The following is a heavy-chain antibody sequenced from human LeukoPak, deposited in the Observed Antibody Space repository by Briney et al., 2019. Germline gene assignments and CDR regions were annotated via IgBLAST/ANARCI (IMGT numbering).Heavy chain of an antibody. CDR1: GFTFSSYD. J-gene: IGHJ4*02. Sequence: GGSLRLSCAASGFTFSSYDMHWVRQATGKGLEWVSAIGTAGDTYYPGSVKGRFTTSRENAKNSLYLQMNSLRAEDTAVYHCARGGLSSGSYDYWGQGTLVTVSS. V-gene: IGHV3-13*01. CDR2: IGTAGDT. CDR3: ARGGLSSGSYDY. D-gene: IGHD1-26*01.